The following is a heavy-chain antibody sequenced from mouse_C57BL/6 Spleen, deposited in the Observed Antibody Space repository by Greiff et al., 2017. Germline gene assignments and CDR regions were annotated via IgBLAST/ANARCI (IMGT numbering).Heavy chain of an antibody. CDR1: GYTFTSYW. V-gene: IGHV1-50*01. CDR3: SRVDSYDY. J-gene: IGHJ2*01. CDR2: IDPSDSYT. Sequence: VQLQQPGAELVKPGASVKLSCKASGYTFTSYWMQWVKQRPGKGLEWIGEIDPSDSYTNYNQKFKGKATLTVDTSSITAYSKLSSLTTADSAVYCCSRVDSYDYWGQGTTLTVSS.